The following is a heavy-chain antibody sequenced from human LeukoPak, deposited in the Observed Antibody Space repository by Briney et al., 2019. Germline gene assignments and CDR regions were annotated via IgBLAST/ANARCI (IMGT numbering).Heavy chain of an antibody. J-gene: IGHJ4*02. CDR1: GGSISRFY. CDR3: ARAGTSGWYGEY. Sequence: SETLSLTCTVSGGSISRFYWNWDRQPQGKGLEWIGYIAYNGNTNYSPSLKSRVTTSVDTSKNQFSLKLSSVTAADTAVYYCARAGTSGWYGEYWGQGVLVTVSS. D-gene: IGHD6-19*01. CDR2: IAYNGNT. V-gene: IGHV4-59*01.